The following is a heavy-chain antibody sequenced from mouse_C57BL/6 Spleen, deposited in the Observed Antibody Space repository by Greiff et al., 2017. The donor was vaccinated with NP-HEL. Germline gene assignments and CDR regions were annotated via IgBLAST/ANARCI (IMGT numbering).Heavy chain of an antibody. J-gene: IGHJ2*01. V-gene: IGHV1-61*01. D-gene: IGHD1-1*01. CDR1: GYTFTSYW. Sequence: VQLQQSGAELVRPGSSVKLSCKASGYTFTSYWMDWVKQRPGQGLEWIGNIYPSDSETHYNQKFKDKATLTVDKSSSTAYMQLSSLTSEDSAVYYCARGVSSDFDYWGQGTTLTVSS. CDR2: IYPSDSET. CDR3: ARGVSSDFDY.